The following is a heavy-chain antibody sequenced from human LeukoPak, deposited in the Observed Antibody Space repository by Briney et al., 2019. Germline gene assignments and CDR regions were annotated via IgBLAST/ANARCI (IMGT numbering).Heavy chain of an antibody. J-gene: IGHJ5*02. CDR3: ARRFITIFGVVIGEDWFDP. D-gene: IGHD3-3*01. Sequence: SETLSLTCTVSGYSISSGYYWGWIRQPPGKGLEWIGSIYYSGSTYYNPSLKSRVTISVDTSKNQFSLKLSSVTAADTAVYYCARRFITIFGVVIGEDWFDPWGQGTLVTVSS. V-gene: IGHV4-38-2*02. CDR2: IYYSGST. CDR1: GYSISSGYY.